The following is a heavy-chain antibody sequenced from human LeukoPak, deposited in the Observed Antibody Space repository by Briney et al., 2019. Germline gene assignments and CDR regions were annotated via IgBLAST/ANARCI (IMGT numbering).Heavy chain of an antibody. CDR3: ARPRIDDSSGYYFDY. CDR1: GYTFTSYD. D-gene: IGHD3-22*01. CDR2: MNPNSGNT. J-gene: IGHJ4*02. Sequence: ASVKVSCKASGYTFTSYDINWVRQATGQGLEWMGWMNPNSGNTGYAQKFQGRVTITRNTSISTAYMELSSLRSEDMAVYYCARPRIDDSSGYYFDYWGQGTLVTVSS. V-gene: IGHV1-8*03.